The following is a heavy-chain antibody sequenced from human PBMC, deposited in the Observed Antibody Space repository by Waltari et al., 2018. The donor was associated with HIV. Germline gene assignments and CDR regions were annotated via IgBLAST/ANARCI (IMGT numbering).Heavy chain of an antibody. CDR2: ISYYGDNK. CDR3: ARGASGWSPGY. D-gene: IGHD6-19*01. J-gene: IGHJ4*02. Sequence: QVQLVESGGGVVQPGRSLRLSCAAYGFTFSSYGMHWVRQAPGKGLEWVTVISYYGDNKYYADSVKGRFTIARDNSKNTLYLQMNSLRPEDTAVYYCARGASGWSPGYWGQGTLVTVSS. CDR1: GFTFSSYG. V-gene: IGHV3-30*03.